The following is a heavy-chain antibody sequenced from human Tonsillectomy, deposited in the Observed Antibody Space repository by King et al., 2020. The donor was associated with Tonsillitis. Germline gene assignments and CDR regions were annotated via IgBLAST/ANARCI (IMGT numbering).Heavy chain of an antibody. CDR1: GFSFSTYA. Sequence: VQLVEAGGGLVQPGGYLRLSCAASGFSFSTYAMSWVRQAPGKGLEWVSAISGSGGSTYYADSVKGRFTISRDNSKNTLYVQMNSLRAEDTAVYYCAKGSEYQLPGYYYYYYMDVWGKGTTVTVSS. V-gene: IGHV3-23*04. J-gene: IGHJ6*03. D-gene: IGHD2-2*01. CDR2: ISGSGGST. CDR3: AKGSEYQLPGYYYYYYMDV.